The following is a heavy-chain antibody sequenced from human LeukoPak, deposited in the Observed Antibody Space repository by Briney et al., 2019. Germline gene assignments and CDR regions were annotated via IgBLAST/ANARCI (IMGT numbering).Heavy chain of an antibody. CDR2: ISGSGGST. V-gene: IGHV3-23*01. Sequence: GGSLRLSCAASGFTFSSYGMSWVRQAPGKGLEWVSAISGSGGSTYYADSVKGRFTISRDNSKNTLYLQMNSLRAEDTAVYYCAKDQRYYYGSGTGHWFDPWGQGTLVTVSS. CDR1: GFTFSSYG. D-gene: IGHD3-10*01. CDR3: AKDQRYYYGSGTGHWFDP. J-gene: IGHJ5*02.